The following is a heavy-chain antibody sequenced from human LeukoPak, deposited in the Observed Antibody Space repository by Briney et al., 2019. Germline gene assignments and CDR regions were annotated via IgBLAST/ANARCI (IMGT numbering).Heavy chain of an antibody. Sequence: PSETLSLTCTVSGGSISSYYWSWIRQPPGKGLEWIGYIYNSGSTNYNPSLKSRVTISVDTSKNQFSLKLSSVTAADTAVYYCAREQREHKYYYGSGSYYTNYYYMDVWGKGTTVTISS. V-gene: IGHV4-4*08. CDR1: GGSISSYY. CDR2: IYNSGST. D-gene: IGHD3-10*01. CDR3: AREQREHKYYYGSGSYYTNYYYMDV. J-gene: IGHJ6*03.